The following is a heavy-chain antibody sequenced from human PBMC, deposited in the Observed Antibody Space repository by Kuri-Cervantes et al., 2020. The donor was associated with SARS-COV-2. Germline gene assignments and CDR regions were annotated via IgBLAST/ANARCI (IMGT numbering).Heavy chain of an antibody. V-gene: IGHV1-18*01. Sequence: ASVKVSCKASGYTFTSYGISWVRQAPGQGLEWMGWISAYNGNTNYAQKLQGRVTMTTDTSTSTAYMEMSGLRSEDTAVYYCALGYWGSGYPRYYYYMDVWGKGTTVTVSS. J-gene: IGHJ6*03. CDR1: GYTFTSYG. CDR3: ALGYWGSGYPRYYYYMDV. D-gene: IGHD3-22*01. CDR2: ISAYNGNT.